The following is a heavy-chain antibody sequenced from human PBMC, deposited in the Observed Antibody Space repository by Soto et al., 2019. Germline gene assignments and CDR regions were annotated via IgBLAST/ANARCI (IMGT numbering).Heavy chain of an antibody. Sequence: QITLKESGPTPVKPTQTLTLTCTFSGFSLSTSGVGVGWIRQPPGKALEWLALIYWNDDKHYSPSLKSRLTNTKSTTKTQVVLTMTDMDPVATATYYGAQSRAVAGARCLYYYYGMDVWGQGTTVTVSS. CDR1: GFSLSTSGVG. CDR2: IYWNDDK. V-gene: IGHV2-5*01. CDR3: AQSRAVAGARCLYYYYGMDV. J-gene: IGHJ6*02. D-gene: IGHD6-19*01.